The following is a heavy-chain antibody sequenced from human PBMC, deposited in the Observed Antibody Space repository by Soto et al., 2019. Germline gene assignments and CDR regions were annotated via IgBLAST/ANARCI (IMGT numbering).Heavy chain of an antibody. Sequence: ASVKVSCKASGYTFTNFDIIWVRQATGQGLEWMGRMNPNSGNTGYAQKFQGRLTMTRDTSISTAYMELSSLRSEDTAVYYCAGGIRDFPIYYYMDVWGKGTTVTVSS. V-gene: IGHV1-8*01. CDR2: MNPNSGNT. CDR3: AGGIRDFPIYYYMDV. CDR1: GYTFTNFD. D-gene: IGHD3-10*01. J-gene: IGHJ6*03.